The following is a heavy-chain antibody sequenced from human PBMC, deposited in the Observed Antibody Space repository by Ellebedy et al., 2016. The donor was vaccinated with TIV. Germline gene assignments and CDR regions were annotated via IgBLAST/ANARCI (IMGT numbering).Heavy chain of an antibody. CDR1: GGSFSGYY. D-gene: IGHD3-10*01. V-gene: IGHV4-34*01. CDR2: INHYGSP. CDR3: ARGVEPSYFSSLVRGRLRGLFDS. Sequence: MPGGSLRLSCAVYGGSFSGYYWTWLRQAPGKGLEWIAEINHYGSPKYSSSLRSRVTISVDTSKNQFSLTLTSLTAAAAALYYCARGVEPSYFSSLVRGRLRGLFDSWGQGTVVIVSS. J-gene: IGHJ5*01.